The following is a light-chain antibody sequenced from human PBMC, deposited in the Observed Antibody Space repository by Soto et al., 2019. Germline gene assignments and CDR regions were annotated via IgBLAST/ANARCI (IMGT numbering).Light chain of an antibody. CDR2: GAS. Sequence: EIVLTQSPGTLSLSPGERATLSCRASQSVSSSYLAWYQQKPGQAPRLLIYGASSRATGIPDRFSGSGSGTDFTLTISRLEPEDSATYYCQQYDNWPRTFGQGTKVDIK. V-gene: IGKV3-20*01. CDR3: QQYDNWPRT. J-gene: IGKJ1*01. CDR1: QSVSSSY.